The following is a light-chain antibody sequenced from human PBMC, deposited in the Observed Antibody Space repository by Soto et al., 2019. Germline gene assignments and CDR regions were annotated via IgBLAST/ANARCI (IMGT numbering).Light chain of an antibody. J-gene: IGKJ4*01. V-gene: IGKV3-15*01. CDR3: QQYNDWPPVT. Sequence: EKVMTQSPATLYVSPGERATHSCRASQSVRSNLAWYQQKPGQPPRLLIYDASTRATGIPSRFSGSGSGTGFTLTINSLQSEDFAVYYCQQYNDWPPVTFGGGTKVDI. CDR2: DAS. CDR1: QSVRSN.